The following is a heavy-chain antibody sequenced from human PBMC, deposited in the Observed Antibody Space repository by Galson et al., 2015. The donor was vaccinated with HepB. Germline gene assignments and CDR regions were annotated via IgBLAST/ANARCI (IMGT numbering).Heavy chain of an antibody. CDR1: GFTFTNAW. V-gene: IGHV3-21*01. D-gene: IGHD2/OR15-2a*01. J-gene: IGHJ4*02. CDR2: ISSSSSYI. Sequence: SLRLSCAASGFTFTNAWMSWVRQAPGKGLEWVSSISSSSSYIYYADSVKGRFTISRDNAKNSLYLQMNSLRAEDTAVYYCARDYLSVGDYDDYWGQGTLVTVSS. CDR3: ARDYLSVGDYDDY.